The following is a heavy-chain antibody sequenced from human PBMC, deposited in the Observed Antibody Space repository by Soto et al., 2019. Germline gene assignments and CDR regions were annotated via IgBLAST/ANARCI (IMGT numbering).Heavy chain of an antibody. D-gene: IGHD6-6*01. CDR1: GFTFSSYS. CDR3: ARDRQFLGQLVHYYYYYGMDV. CDR2: ISSSSSYI. V-gene: IGHV3-21*01. Sequence: EVQLVESGGGLVKPGGSLRLSCAASGFTFSSYSMNWVRQAPGKGLEWVSSISSSSSYIYYADSVKGRFTISRDNAKNSLYLQMNSLRAEDTAVYYCARDRQFLGQLVHYYYYYGMDVWGQGTTVTVSS. J-gene: IGHJ6*02.